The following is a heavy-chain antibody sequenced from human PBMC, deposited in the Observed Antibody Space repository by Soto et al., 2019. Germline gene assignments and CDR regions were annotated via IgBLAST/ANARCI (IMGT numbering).Heavy chain of an antibody. V-gene: IGHV1-69*02. CDR3: ASKYSSGLFYFDY. CDR1: GGTFSSYT. D-gene: IGHD6-19*01. CDR2: IIPILGIA. J-gene: IGHJ4*02. Sequence: SVKVSCKASGGTFSSYTISWVRQAPGQGLEWMGRIIPILGIANYAQKFQGRVTITADKSTSTAYMELSSLRSEDTAVYYCASKYSSGLFYFDYWGQGTLVTVSS.